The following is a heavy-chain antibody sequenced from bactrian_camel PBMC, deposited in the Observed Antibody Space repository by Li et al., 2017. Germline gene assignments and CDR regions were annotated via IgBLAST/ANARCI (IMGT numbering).Heavy chain of an antibody. J-gene: IGHJ4*01. CDR2: INRGGTT. CDR1: GFTLSSYR. Sequence: QLVESGGGLVQPGGSLRLSCAASGFTLSSYRTYWVRQAPGKGLEWVSIINRGGTTYYADSMKGRFTISRDNAKNTLYLQLDSLKTDDTATYYCTRAYGMVPESQGTQVTVSS. D-gene: IGHD5*01. V-gene: IGHV3S1*01.